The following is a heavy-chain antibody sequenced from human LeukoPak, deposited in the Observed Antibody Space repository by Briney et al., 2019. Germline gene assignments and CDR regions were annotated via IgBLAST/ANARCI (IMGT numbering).Heavy chain of an antibody. CDR1: GFTFSSYA. J-gene: IGHJ4*02. CDR2: ISGSGGST. D-gene: IGHD4-23*01. V-gene: IGHV3-23*01. Sequence: GGSLRLSCAASGFTFSSYAMSWVRQAPGKGLEWVSAISGSGGSTYHADSVKGRFTISRDNSKDTLYLQMNGLRAEDTAVYYCAKLVTGVYYFDYWGQGTLVTVSS. CDR3: AKLVTGVYYFDY.